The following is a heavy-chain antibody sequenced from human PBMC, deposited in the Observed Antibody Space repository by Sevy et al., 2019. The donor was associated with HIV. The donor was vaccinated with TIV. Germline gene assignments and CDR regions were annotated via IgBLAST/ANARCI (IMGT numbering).Heavy chain of an antibody. Sequence: GGSLRLSCAASGFTFNTHVMNWVRQAPGKGLEWVSSISGFGNTFYADSVRGRFPISRENAKNTLYLQMNSLRADDTALYYCAKVLNPALESMMEVTVRSLKGFDVWGQGTMVTVSS. CDR3: AKVLNPALESMMEVTVRSLKGFDV. CDR1: GFTFNTHV. V-gene: IGHV3-23*01. CDR2: ISGFGNT. J-gene: IGHJ3*01. D-gene: IGHD3-22*01.